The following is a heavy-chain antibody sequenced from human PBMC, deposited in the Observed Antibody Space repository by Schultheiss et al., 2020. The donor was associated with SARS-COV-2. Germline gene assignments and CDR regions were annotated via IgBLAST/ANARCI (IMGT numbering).Heavy chain of an antibody. CDR3: ARDGDTGGHFDY. CDR2: ISGSGGST. J-gene: IGHJ4*02. Sequence: GGSLRLSCAASGFTFSSYAMSWVRQAPGKGLEWVSAISGSGGSTYYADSVKGRSTISRDNSKNTLYLEMNSLRAEDTAVYYCARDGDTGGHFDYWGQGTLVTVSS. D-gene: IGHD5-18*01. CDR1: GFTFSSYA. V-gene: IGHV3-23*01.